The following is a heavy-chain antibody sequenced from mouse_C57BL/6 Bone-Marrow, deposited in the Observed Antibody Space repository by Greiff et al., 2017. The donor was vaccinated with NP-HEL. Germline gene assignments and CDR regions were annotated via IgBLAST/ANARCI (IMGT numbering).Heavy chain of an antibody. D-gene: IGHD2-4*01. CDR1: GFTFSSYG. V-gene: IGHV5-6*01. CDR3: ARHEDYEGFAY. CDR2: ISSGGSYT. Sequence: VHLVESGGDLVKPGGSLKLSCAASGFTFSSYGMSWVRQTPDKRLEWVATISSGGSYTYYPDSVKGRFTISRDNAKNTLYLQMSSLKSEDTAMYYCARHEDYEGFAYWGQGTLVTVSA. J-gene: IGHJ3*01.